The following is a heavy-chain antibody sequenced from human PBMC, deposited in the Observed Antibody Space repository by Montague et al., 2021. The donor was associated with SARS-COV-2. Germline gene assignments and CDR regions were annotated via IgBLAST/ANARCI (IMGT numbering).Heavy chain of an antibody. CDR2: ISSSGSTT. J-gene: IGHJ6*02. Sequence: RSLSFAASGFTFSFYEMNWVRQAPGKGLEWVSYISSSGSTTYYPDSVKGRFTISRDNAKNSLYLQMVGLRAEDTAVYFCARGGTYYDFWSGFYNYYYAMDVWGQGTTVTVSS. CDR1: GFTFSFYE. V-gene: IGHV3-48*03. D-gene: IGHD3-3*01. CDR3: ARGGTYYDFWSGFYNYYYAMDV.